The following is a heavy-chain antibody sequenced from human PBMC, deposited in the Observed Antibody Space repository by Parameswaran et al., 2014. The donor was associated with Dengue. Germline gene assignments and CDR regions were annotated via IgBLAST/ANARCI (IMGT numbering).Heavy chain of an antibody. D-gene: IGHD2/OR15-2a*01. J-gene: IGHJ4*02. CDR3: ARVRRICPPPY. V-gene: IGHV1-69*15. CDR2: TIPVFRSG. Sequence: WVRQAPGQGLEWMDRTIPVFRSGKYSQDFEGRVTLTADESTRTVYIQLSSLRSGDTAVCDCARVRRICPPPYWGRGTLVTVSS.